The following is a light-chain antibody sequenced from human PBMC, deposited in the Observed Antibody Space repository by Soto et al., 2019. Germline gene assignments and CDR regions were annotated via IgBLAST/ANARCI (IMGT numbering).Light chain of an antibody. V-gene: IGKV1-5*03. CDR2: KAS. CDR3: QQYNSYSPT. J-gene: IGKJ1*01. CDR1: QTINDW. Sequence: DIQMTQSPSTLSASVGDRVTIACRASQTINDWLAWYQQKAGKAPNLLIYKASRLESGVPSRFSGSGSETEFTLTISGLQPGDSATYYCQQYNSYSPTFGQGTKVEVK.